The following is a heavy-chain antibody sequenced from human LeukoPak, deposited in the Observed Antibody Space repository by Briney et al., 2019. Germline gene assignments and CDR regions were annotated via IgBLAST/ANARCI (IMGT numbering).Heavy chain of an antibody. CDR1: GFTFSDHY. Sequence: GGSLRLSCAASGFTFSDHYMNWVRQAPGKGLEWVSSISSSSSYIYYADSVKGRFTISRDNAKNSLYLQMNSLRAEDTAVYYCARAGYCSGGSCLYGMDVWGQGTTVTVSS. CDR3: ARAGYCSGGSCLYGMDV. D-gene: IGHD2-15*01. V-gene: IGHV3-21*01. J-gene: IGHJ6*02. CDR2: ISSSSSYI.